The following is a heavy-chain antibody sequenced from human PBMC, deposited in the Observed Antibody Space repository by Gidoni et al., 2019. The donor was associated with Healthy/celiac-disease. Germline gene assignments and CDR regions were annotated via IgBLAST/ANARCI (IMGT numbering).Heavy chain of an antibody. V-gene: IGHV3-9*01. Sequence: EVQLVESGGGLVQPGRSLRLSCAASGFPFGDYAMHWVRQAPGKGLEWVSGISWNSGSIGYADSVKGRFTISRDNAKNSLYLQMNSLRAEDTALYYCAKGSQRGYSGYADYWGQGTLVTVSS. J-gene: IGHJ4*02. D-gene: IGHD5-12*01. CDR1: GFPFGDYA. CDR2: ISWNSGSI. CDR3: AKGSQRGYSGYADY.